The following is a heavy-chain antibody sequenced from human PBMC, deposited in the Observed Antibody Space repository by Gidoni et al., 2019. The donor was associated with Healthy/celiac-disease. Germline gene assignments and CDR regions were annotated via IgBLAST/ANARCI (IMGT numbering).Heavy chain of an antibody. Sequence: QVQLVESGGGVVQPGRSLRLSCAASGFTFSFYGMHWVRQAPGKGLEWVAVIWYDGSNENYADSVKGRFTISRDNSKNTLYLQMNSLRAEDTAVYYCARALRGVILDYWGQGTRVSVSS. CDR1: GFTFSFYG. J-gene: IGHJ4*02. V-gene: IGHV3-33*01. D-gene: IGHD3-16*02. CDR3: ARALRGVILDY. CDR2: IWYDGSNE.